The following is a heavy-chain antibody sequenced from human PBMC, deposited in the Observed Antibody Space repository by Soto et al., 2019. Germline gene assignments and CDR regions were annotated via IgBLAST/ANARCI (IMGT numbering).Heavy chain of an antibody. V-gene: IGHV3-23*04. CDR3: AKDPRPKYDAGWHYFDD. D-gene: IGHD6-19*01. J-gene: IGHJ4*02. CDR2: ISYSGKNT. Sequence: EVQVVESGGGFVQPGGSLRLSCAASGFTFDSHAMSWVRQAPGKGLEWVSGISYSGKNTYYADSVKGRFTISRDNAKHTLFLQMNSLRVEDTAIYYCAKDPRPKYDAGWHYFDDWGQGTLVTVSS. CDR1: GFTFDSHA.